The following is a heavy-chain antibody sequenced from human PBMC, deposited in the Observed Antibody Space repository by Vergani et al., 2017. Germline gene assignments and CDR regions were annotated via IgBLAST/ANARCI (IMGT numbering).Heavy chain of an antibody. Sequence: QVQLVQSGAEVKKPGSSVKVSCKASGGTFSSYAISWVRQAPGQGLEWMGGIIPIFGTANYAQKFHGRVTITADESTSTAYMELSSLRSEGTAVYYCARMGDPGFTPKYPFQHWGQGTLVTVSS. CDR1: GGTFSSYA. D-gene: IGHD2-21*02. CDR3: ARMGDPGFTPKYPFQH. V-gene: IGHV1-69*12. CDR2: IIPIFGTA. J-gene: IGHJ1*01.